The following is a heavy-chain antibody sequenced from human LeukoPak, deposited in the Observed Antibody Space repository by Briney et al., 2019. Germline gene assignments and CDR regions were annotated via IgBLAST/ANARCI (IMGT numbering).Heavy chain of an antibody. J-gene: IGHJ4*02. D-gene: IGHD6-13*01. V-gene: IGHV3-21*01. CDR3: ARGLIAAEHTSDY. CDR1: GFTFSTYR. CDR2: ISTHSNFI. Sequence: GGSQRLSCAASGFTFSTYRMNWVRQAPGKGLEWVSSISTHSNFIYYADSVKGRFTISRDNAKNSLYLQMHSLTADDTAVYFCARGLIAAEHTSDYWGQGTLVTVSS.